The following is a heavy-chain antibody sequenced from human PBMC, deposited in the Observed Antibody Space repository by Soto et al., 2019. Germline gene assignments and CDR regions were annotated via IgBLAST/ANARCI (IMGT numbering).Heavy chain of an antibody. V-gene: IGHV4-39*01. D-gene: IGHD4-17*01. Sequence: QLQLQESGPGLVKPSETLSLTCTVSGGSISSSRYYWGWIRQPPGKGLEWIGSIYHSGSTYYNPSLKSRVPMSLDTSKNQSALKLSSVTAAATAVYSCASLYYGDYHHYVDDWGQGTLVTVSS. J-gene: IGHJ4*02. CDR3: ASLYYGDYHHYVDD. CDR2: IYHSGST. CDR1: GGSISSSRYY.